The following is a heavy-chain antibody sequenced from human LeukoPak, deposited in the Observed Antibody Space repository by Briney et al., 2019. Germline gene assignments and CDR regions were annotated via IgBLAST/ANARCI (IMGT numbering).Heavy chain of an antibody. CDR3: TRPEYKYGYVLDY. CDR2: INPDTGGT. Sequence: GASVKVSCKASGYPFTGHIMHWVRQAPGQGLEWMGWINPDTGGTNYAQNFQGRVTMTRDTSISTAYMELIRLTSDDTAVYYCTRPEYKYGYVLDYWGQGTLVTVSS. CDR1: GYPFTGHI. D-gene: IGHD5-18*01. V-gene: IGHV1-2*02. J-gene: IGHJ4*02.